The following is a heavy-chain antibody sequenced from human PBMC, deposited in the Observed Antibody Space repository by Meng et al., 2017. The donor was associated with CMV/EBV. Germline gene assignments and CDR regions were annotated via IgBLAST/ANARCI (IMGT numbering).Heavy chain of an antibody. Sequence: LSLTCAASGFTFSSYEMNWVRQAPGKGLEWVSYISSSGSTIYYADSVKGRFTISRDNAKNSLYLQMNSLRAEDTAVYYCARDNAYGDGFDYWGQGTLVTVSS. V-gene: IGHV3-48*03. D-gene: IGHD4-17*01. CDR3: ARDNAYGDGFDY. J-gene: IGHJ4*02. CDR1: GFTFSSYE. CDR2: ISSSGSTI.